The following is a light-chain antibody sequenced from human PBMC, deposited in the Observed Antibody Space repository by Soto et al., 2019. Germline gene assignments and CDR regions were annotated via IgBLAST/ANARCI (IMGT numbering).Light chain of an antibody. CDR2: TTS. Sequence: QAVVTQEPSLTVSPGGTVTLTCASSTGAVTTDYYPTWFQQKPGQAPRALIYTTSTKHSWTPARFSGSLLGGRAALTLSGVQPEDEAEYYCLLFYGGAYVFGTGTKVTVL. CDR3: LLFYGGAYV. V-gene: IGLV7-43*01. CDR1: TGAVTTDYY. J-gene: IGLJ1*01.